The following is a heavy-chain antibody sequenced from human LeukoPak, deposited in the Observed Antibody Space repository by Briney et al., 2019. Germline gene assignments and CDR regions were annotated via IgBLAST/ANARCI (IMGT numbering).Heavy chain of an antibody. D-gene: IGHD3-10*01. V-gene: IGHV3-74*01. CDR1: GFTFSSYW. CDR3: ARDRGNYYGSGSSYFDY. CDR2: INSDGIST. J-gene: IGHJ4*02. Sequence: GGSLRLSCAASGFTFSSYWMHWVRQAPGKGLVWVSHINSDGISTGYVDSVKGRFTISRDNSKNTLYLQMNSLRAEDTAVYYCARDRGNYYGSGSSYFDYWGQGTLVTVSS.